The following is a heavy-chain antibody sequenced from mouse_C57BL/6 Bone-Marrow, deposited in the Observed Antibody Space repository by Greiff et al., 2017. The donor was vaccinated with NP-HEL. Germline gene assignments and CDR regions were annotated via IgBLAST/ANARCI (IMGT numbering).Heavy chain of an antibody. Sequence: EVQLQQSGPELVKPGASVKIPCKASGYTFTDYNMDWVKQSHGKSLEWIGDINPNNGGTIYNQKFKGKATLTVDKSSSTAYMELRSLTSEDTAVYYCAVLSTTVVATSDVWGTGTTVTVSS. J-gene: IGHJ1*03. D-gene: IGHD1-1*01. CDR1: GYTFTDYN. CDR2: INPNNGGT. V-gene: IGHV1-18*01. CDR3: AVLSTTVVATSDV.